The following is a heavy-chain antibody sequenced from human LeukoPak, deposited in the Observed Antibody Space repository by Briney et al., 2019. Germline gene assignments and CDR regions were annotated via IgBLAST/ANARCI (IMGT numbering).Heavy chain of an antibody. J-gene: IGHJ5*02. D-gene: IGHD1-26*01. CDR1: GFTFSASS. V-gene: IGHV3-73*01. Sequence: GGSLRLSCAASGFTFSASSMHWVRQASGKGLEWVGRIRSKANNYATAYAASVKGRFTISRDDSENTAYLQMNSLKTEDTAVYYCIRLVISGEFEGPAWGQGTLVTVSS. CDR3: IRLVISGEFEGPA. CDR2: IRSKANNYAT.